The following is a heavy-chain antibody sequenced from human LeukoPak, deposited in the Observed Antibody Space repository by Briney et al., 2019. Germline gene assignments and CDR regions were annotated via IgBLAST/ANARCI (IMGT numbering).Heavy chain of an antibody. D-gene: IGHD6-19*01. CDR2: IYYSGST. CDR1: GGSISSSSYY. CDR3: ARDPTDSSGWNNFDY. V-gene: IGHV4-39*07. Sequence: SETLSLTCTVSGGSISSSSYYWGWIRQPPGKGLEWIGTIYYSGSTYYNPSLKSRVTISVDTSKNQFSLKLSSVTAADTAVYYCARDPTDSSGWNNFDYWGQGTLVTVSS. J-gene: IGHJ4*02.